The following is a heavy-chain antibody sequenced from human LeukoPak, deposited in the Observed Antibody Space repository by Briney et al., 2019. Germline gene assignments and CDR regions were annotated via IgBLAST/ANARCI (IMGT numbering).Heavy chain of an antibody. J-gene: IGHJ6*02. Sequence: SETLSLTCAVYGGSFSGYYWSWIRQPPGKGLEWIGEINHSGSTNYNPSLKSRVTISVDTSKNQFSLKLSSVTAADTAVYCCTRLWFGELLWAYYYYGMDVWGQGTTVTVSS. CDR2: INHSGST. CDR1: GGSFSGYY. CDR3: TRLWFGELLWAYYYYGMDV. D-gene: IGHD3-10*01. V-gene: IGHV4-34*01.